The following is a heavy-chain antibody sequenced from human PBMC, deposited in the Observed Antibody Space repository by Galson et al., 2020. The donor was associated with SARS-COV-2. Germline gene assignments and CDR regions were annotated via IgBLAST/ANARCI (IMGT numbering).Heavy chain of an antibody. CDR1: GGTFSSYA. CDR3: ALCITMIVVVTPSDYYYMDV. Sequence: SVKVSCKASGGTFSSYAISWVRQAPGQGLEWMGGIIPILGIANYAQKFQGRVTITADKSTSTAYMELSSLRSEDTAVYYCALCITMIVVVTPSDYYYMDVWGKGTTVTVSS. V-gene: IGHV1-69*10. CDR2: IIPILGIA. J-gene: IGHJ6*03. D-gene: IGHD3-22*01.